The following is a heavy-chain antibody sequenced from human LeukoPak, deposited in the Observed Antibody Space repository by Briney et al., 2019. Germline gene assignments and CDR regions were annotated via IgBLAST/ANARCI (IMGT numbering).Heavy chain of an antibody. CDR3: ARAEVGATHLDY. Sequence: GASVKVSCKASGYTFTSYYMHWVRQAPGQGLEWMGIINPSGGSTSYAQKFHGRVTMTRDTSTSTVYMELSSLRSQDTVVYYCARAEVGATHLDYWGQGTLVTVSS. CDR2: INPSGGST. V-gene: IGHV1-46*01. CDR1: GYTFTSYY. J-gene: IGHJ4*02. D-gene: IGHD1-26*01.